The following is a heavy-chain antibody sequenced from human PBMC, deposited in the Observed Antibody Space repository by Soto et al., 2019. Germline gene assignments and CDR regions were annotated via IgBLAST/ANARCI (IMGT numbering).Heavy chain of an antibody. Sequence: QITLKASGPTLVKPTPTLTLTCTFSGFSLSTSGVGVGWIRQPPGKALERLALLYWDAEKRYNPSLKSRLTITKDPSTHQVVLTMTNMDPVDTDTYYWAHRPSYCSAGSCYSGFDYWGQGTLVTVSS. CDR2: LYWDAEK. CDR3: AHRPSYCSAGSCYSGFDY. V-gene: IGHV2-5*02. CDR1: GFSLSTSGVG. D-gene: IGHD2-15*01. J-gene: IGHJ4*02.